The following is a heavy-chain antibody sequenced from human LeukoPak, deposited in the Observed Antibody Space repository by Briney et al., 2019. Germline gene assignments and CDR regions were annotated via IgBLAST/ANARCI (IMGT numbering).Heavy chain of an antibody. V-gene: IGHV1-46*01. CDR1: GYTFTSYY. CDR3: ARDVDCSSTSCGSYYMDV. D-gene: IGHD2-2*01. CDR2: INPSGGST. J-gene: IGHJ6*03. Sequence: GASVKGSCKASGYTFTSYYMHWVRQAPGQGLEWMGIINPSGGSTSYAQKFQGRVTMTRDMSTSTVYMELSSLRSEDTAVYYCARDVDCSSTSCGSYYMDVWGKGTTVTVSS.